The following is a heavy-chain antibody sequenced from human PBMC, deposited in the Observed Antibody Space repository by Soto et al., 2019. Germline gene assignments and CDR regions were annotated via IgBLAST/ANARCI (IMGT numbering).Heavy chain of an antibody. Sequence: GESLKISCKGSGYSFTSYCIAWVRQMPEKGLEWMGIIYPGDSDTRYSPSFQGQVTISADKSISTAFLQWSSLKVSDTAMYYCARLGPLHSSAYYFDYWGQGTLVTVSS. CDR3: ARLGPLHSSAYYFDY. V-gene: IGHV5-51*01. J-gene: IGHJ4*02. D-gene: IGHD3-22*01. CDR1: GYSFTSYC. CDR2: IYPGDSDT.